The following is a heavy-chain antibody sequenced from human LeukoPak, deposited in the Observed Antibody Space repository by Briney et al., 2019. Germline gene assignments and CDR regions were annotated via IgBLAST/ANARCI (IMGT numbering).Heavy chain of an antibody. D-gene: IGHD6-13*01. CDR3: CIAAAGPIPYDY. V-gene: IGHV4-59*01. CDR1: GGSISSYY. Sequence: SETLSLTCTVSGGSISSYYWSWIRQPPGKGLEWIGYVYYSGSTNYNPSLKSRVTISVDTSKNQFSLKLSSVTAADTAVYYCCIAAAGPIPYDYWGQGTLVTVSS. J-gene: IGHJ4*02. CDR2: VYYSGST.